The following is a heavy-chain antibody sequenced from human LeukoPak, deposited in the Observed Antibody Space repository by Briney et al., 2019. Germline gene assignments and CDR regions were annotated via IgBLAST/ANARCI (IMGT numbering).Heavy chain of an antibody. J-gene: IGHJ4*02. CDR2: ISYDGSNK. CDR1: GFTFSSYA. V-gene: IGHV3-30*04. D-gene: IGHD3-9*01. Sequence: GRSLRLSCAASGFTFSSYAMHWVRQAPGKGLEWVAVISYDGSNKYYADSVKGRFTISRDNSKNTLYLQMNSLRAEDTAVYYCARAHFDRLLDYWGQGTLVTVSS. CDR3: ARAHFDRLLDY.